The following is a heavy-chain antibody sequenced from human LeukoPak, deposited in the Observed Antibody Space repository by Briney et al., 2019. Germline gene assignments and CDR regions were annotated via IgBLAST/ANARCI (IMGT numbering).Heavy chain of an antibody. J-gene: IGHJ4*02. CDR1: GFTFSSYA. CDR3: AKDPYHIDSSGYYYHGYFDY. D-gene: IGHD3-22*01. Sequence: GGSLRLSCAASGFTFSSYAMGWVRQAPGKGLEWVSAISGSGDTYYADSVKGRFTISRDNSKNTLYLQMNSLRADDTAVYYCAKDPYHIDSSGYYYHGYFDYWGQGTLVTVSS. V-gene: IGHV3-23*01. CDR2: ISGSGDT.